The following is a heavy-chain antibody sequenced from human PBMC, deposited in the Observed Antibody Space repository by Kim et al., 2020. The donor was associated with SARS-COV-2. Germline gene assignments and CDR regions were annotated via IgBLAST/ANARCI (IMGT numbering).Heavy chain of an antibody. J-gene: IGHJ4*02. Sequence: SVKVSCKASGGTFSNYAISWVRQAPGQGLEWMGGIISILGTANYAQRFQGRVTITADESTSTAYMELSNLRAEDTAIYYCARGRTMAAASTAGFEFWGQGTLVTVSS. D-gene: IGHD6-13*01. CDR1: GGTFSNYA. CDR2: IISILGTA. CDR3: ARGRTMAAASTAGFEF. V-gene: IGHV1-69*13.